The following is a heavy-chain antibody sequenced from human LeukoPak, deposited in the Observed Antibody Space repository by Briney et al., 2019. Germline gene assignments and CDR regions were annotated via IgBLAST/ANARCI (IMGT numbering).Heavy chain of an antibody. D-gene: IGHD3-16*02. CDR3: ARVSSGYDYVWGSYRYYLDY. V-gene: IGHV3-48*04. Sequence: PGGSLRLSCAASGFTFSSYSMNWVRQAPGKGLEWVSYISSTSSTIYYADSVKGRFTISRDNAKNSLYLQMNSLRAEDTAVYYCARVSSGYDYVWGSYRYYLDYWGQGTLVTVSS. CDR2: ISSTSSTI. J-gene: IGHJ4*02. CDR1: GFTFSSYS.